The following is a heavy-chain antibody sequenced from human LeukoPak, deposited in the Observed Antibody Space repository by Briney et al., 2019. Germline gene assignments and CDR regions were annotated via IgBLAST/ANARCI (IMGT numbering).Heavy chain of an antibody. CDR3: AKDRSAGAVAGSIVVDY. D-gene: IGHD6-19*01. CDR1: GFTFSSYE. CDR2: IRYDGSNK. Sequence: PGGSLRLSCAASGFTFSSYEMNWVRQAPGKGLEWVAFIRYDGSNKYYADSVKGRFTISRDNSKNTLYLQMNSLRAEDTAVYYCAKDRSAGAVAGSIVVDYWGQGTLVTVSS. V-gene: IGHV3-30*02. J-gene: IGHJ4*02.